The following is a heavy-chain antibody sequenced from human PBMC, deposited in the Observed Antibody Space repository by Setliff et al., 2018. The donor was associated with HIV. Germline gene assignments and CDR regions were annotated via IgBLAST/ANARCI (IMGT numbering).Heavy chain of an antibody. V-gene: IGHV5-51*01. Sequence: GESLKISCKGSTYRFTSYWIGWVRQMPGKGLEWMGIIYPSDSDTRYSPSFQGQVTISADKSISTAYLQWSSLKASDTAMYYCARQSYDSSGYYHDAFDIWGQGTMVTVSS. CDR2: IYPSDSDT. J-gene: IGHJ3*02. CDR3: ARQSYDSSGYYHDAFDI. D-gene: IGHD3-22*01. CDR1: TYRFTSYW.